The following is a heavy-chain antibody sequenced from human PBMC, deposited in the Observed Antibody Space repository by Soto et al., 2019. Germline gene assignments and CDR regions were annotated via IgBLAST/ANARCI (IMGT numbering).Heavy chain of an antibody. CDR1: GDSISSGDYY. CDR3: VRYYLALVAVDY. V-gene: IGHV4-30-4*01. CDR2: IYHSGSI. J-gene: IGHJ4*02. D-gene: IGHD5-12*01. Sequence: PSETLSLTCTVSGDSISSGDYYWSWIRQPPGKGLEWIGYIYHSGSIYYNPSLKHRVIISVDTSKNQFSLKLSSVTAADTAVYYCVRYYLALVAVDYWGQGTLVTVSS.